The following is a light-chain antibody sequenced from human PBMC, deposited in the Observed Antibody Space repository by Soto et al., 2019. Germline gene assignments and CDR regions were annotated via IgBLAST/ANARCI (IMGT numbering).Light chain of an antibody. CDR3: SSFAGGGNPVL. V-gene: IGLV2-8*01. J-gene: IGLJ2*01. CDR1: SSDVGGYNY. Sequence: QSALTQPPSASGSLGQSVTISCTGTSSDVGGYNYVSWHQQHPGKAPKVMIYEVTKRPPGVPDRFSGSKSGNTASLTVSGVQAEDEAAYYCSSFAGGGNPVLLGGGTKLTAL. CDR2: EVT.